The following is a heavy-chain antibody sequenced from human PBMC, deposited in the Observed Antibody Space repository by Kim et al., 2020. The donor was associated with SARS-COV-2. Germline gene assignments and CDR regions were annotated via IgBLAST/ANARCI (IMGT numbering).Heavy chain of an antibody. CDR2: IIPIFGTA. Sequence: SVKVSCKASGGTFSSYAISWVRQAPGQGLEWMGGIIPIFGTANYAQKFQGRVTITADESTSTAYMELSSLRSEDTAVYYCARDYGDPHYYYGMDVWGQGTTVTVSS. D-gene: IGHD4-17*01. CDR3: ARDYGDPHYYYGMDV. CDR1: GGTFSSYA. J-gene: IGHJ6*02. V-gene: IGHV1-69*13.